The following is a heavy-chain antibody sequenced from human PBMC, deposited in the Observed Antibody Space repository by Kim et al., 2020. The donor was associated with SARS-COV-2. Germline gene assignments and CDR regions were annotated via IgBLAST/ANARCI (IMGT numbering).Heavy chain of an antibody. J-gene: IGHJ4*02. Sequence: SVDSVEGRFTISRDNAKNSLYLQMNSLRAEDTAVYYCARDYYYDSSGLGWWGQGTLVTVSS. D-gene: IGHD3-22*01. CDR3: ARDYYYDSSGLGW. V-gene: IGHV3-7*03.